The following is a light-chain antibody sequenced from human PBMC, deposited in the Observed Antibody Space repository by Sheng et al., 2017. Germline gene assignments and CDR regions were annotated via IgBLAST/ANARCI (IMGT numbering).Light chain of an antibody. J-gene: IGLJ3*02. V-gene: IGLV2-11*01. CDR3: CSYAGYTRWV. Sequence: QSALTQPRSVSGSPGQSVTISCAGTSSDVGGYHYVSWFQQHPGKAPKLMIFDVSHRPSGVPDRFSGSKSGNTASLTISGLQAEDEADYYCCSYAGYTRWVFGGGTTLTV. CDR2: DVS. CDR1: SSDVGGYHY.